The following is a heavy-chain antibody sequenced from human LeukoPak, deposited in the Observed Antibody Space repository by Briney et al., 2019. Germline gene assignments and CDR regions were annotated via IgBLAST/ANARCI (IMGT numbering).Heavy chain of an antibody. CDR3: ARGPSKDYGDYFDY. Sequence: SETLSLTCTVSGASISSTSYYWGCIRQPPGKGLEWVGSIYYSGSTYYNPSLKNRVTISVDTSKNQFSLKLSSVTAADTAVHYCARGPSKDYGDYFDYWGQGTLVTVSS. V-gene: IGHV4-39*01. CDR2: IYYSGST. CDR1: GASISSTSYY. D-gene: IGHD4-17*01. J-gene: IGHJ4*02.